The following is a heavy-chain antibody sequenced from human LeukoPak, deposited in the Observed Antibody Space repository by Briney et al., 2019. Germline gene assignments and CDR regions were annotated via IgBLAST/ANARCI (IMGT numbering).Heavy chain of an antibody. CDR1: EFTFSTYA. Sequence: GGSLRLSCAASEFTFSTYAMSWVRQAPGKGLEWVSAISGSGGSTYYADSVKGRFTISRDNSKNTLYLQMNSLRAEDTAVYYCAKVRVDTAMVTPNYFDYWGQGTLVTVSS. D-gene: IGHD5-18*01. CDR3: AKVRVDTAMVTPNYFDY. V-gene: IGHV3-23*01. J-gene: IGHJ4*02. CDR2: ISGSGGST.